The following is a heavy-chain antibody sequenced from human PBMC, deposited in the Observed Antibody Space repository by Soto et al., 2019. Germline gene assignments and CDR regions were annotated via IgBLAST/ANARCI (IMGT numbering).Heavy chain of an antibody. CDR2: VVGSGGEI. CDR1: GFTISTYA. V-gene: IGHV3-23*01. CDR3: AKDAVYNDGLWLMDS. Sequence: GGSLRLSCAASGFTISTYAMTWVRQAPGKGLECVSGVVGSGGEIYYADSVKGRFTISKDNSKNTLYLQMNSLRDEDTAVYYCAKDAVYNDGLWLMDSWGQGTLVTVSS. D-gene: IGHD2-21*01. J-gene: IGHJ5*02.